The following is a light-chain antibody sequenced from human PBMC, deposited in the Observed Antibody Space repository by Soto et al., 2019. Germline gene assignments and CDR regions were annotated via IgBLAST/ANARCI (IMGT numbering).Light chain of an antibody. CDR1: QTIFSSYDKDY. J-gene: IGKJ2*01. Sequence: DIVMTQSPDSLAVSLGERATINCKSSQTIFSSYDKDYLAWYQQKPGQPPKLLIYWASNREAGVPDRFSGGGSGTDFTLTISSLQAEAVAVYYCQQYYRAPYSFRQGTKLEIK. CDR2: WAS. V-gene: IGKV4-1*01. CDR3: QQYYRAPYS.